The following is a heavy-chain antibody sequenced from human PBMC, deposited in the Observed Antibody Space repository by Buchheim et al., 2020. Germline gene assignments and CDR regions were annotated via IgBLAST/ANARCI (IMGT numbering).Heavy chain of an antibody. CDR1: GASISSLHW. V-gene: IGHV4-4*02. J-gene: IGHJ4*02. CDR2: IYHTGTT. Sequence: QVQLQESGPGLVKPSGTLSLTCAVSGASISSLHWWTWVRQPPGKELVWFGEIYHTGTTNYNPSLRSRVTMSVDKSENLFSLKLSSVTAADTAVYYCVHSNYWSFDSLGQGNL. CDR3: VHSNYWSFDS. D-gene: IGHD2-8*02.